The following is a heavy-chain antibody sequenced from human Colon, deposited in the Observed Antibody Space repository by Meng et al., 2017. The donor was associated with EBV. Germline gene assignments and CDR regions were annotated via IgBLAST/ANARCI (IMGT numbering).Heavy chain of an antibody. J-gene: IGHJ5*02. Sequence: SGSGMVTPSQTLTLTCAASGNCITRGAYSWAWNRHPQGKGLVGIGYIYHGVNIYYTRSIRSRVIISIDKSRNQFSLKLTSVADADTADYYCGRDTRGVGGWFDPWGQGTLVTVSS. V-gene: IGHV4-30-2*01. CDR1: GNCITRGAYS. CDR3: GRDTRGVGGWFDP. CDR2: IYHGVNI.